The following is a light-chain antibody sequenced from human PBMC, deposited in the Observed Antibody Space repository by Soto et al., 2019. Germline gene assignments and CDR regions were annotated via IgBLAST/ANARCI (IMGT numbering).Light chain of an antibody. CDR1: QSINSW. CDR2: KAS. Sequence: DLQMTQSPSTLSASVGDRLTITCRASQSINSWMAWYQQKAGKAPKLLIYKASNLQSGVPSRFSASGSGTEFTLAISSLQPDDFATYYCHQYQSYPWTFGQGTKVEIK. V-gene: IGKV1-5*03. CDR3: HQYQSYPWT. J-gene: IGKJ1*01.